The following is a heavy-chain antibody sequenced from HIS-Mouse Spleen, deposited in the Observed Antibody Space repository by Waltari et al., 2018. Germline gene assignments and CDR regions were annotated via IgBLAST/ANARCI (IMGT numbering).Heavy chain of an antibody. J-gene: IGHJ4*02. CDR3: ARDSVIQGPFYSYGYYFDY. CDR1: GFTFSDYY. D-gene: IGHD5-18*01. Sequence: QVQLVESGGGLVKPGGSLRFSCSASGFTFSDYYMSWIRQAPGKGLEWVSYISSSGSTIYYADSVKGRFTISRDNAKNSLYLQMNSLRAEDTAVYYCARDSVIQGPFYSYGYYFDYWGQGTLVTVSS. V-gene: IGHV3-11*01. CDR2: ISSSGSTI.